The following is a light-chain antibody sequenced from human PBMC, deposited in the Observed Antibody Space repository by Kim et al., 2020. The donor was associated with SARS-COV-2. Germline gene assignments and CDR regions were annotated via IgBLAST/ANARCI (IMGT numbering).Light chain of an antibody. CDR1: QSVSGNY. J-gene: IGKJ1*01. CDR2: DAS. Sequence: SPGERATLSCWASQSVSGNYLAWYQQKPGQAPRLLILDASTRGSGIPDRFSGSGSGTDFTLTISRLEPEDFAVYYCQQYGSPPWTFGQGTKVDIK. CDR3: QQYGSPPWT. V-gene: IGKV3-20*01.